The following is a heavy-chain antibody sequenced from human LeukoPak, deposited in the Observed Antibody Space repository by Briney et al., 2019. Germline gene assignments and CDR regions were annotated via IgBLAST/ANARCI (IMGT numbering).Heavy chain of an antibody. CDR2: INHSGST. Sequence: SETLSLTCAVYGGSFSGYYWSWIRQPPGKGLKWIGEINHSGSTNYNPSLKSRVTISVDTSKNQFSLKLSSVTAADTAVYYCARDRIAAAGRPFDIWGQGTMVTVSS. V-gene: IGHV4-34*01. CDR3: ARDRIAAAGRPFDI. D-gene: IGHD6-13*01. J-gene: IGHJ3*02. CDR1: GGSFSGYY.